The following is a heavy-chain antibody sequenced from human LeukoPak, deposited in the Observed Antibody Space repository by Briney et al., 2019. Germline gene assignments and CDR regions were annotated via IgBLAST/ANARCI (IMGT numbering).Heavy chain of an antibody. J-gene: IGHJ4*02. CDR3: ARNSPNYY. CDR1: GFTFSSYA. Sequence: GGSLRLSCAASGFTFSSYAMSWVRQAPGKGLEWVSSISGSGNRTYYADSVKGRFTISRDNSKNTLFLQMNSLRAEDTAVYYCARNSPNYYWGQGTLVTVSS. CDR2: ISGSGNRT. V-gene: IGHV3-23*01. D-gene: IGHD1/OR15-1a*01.